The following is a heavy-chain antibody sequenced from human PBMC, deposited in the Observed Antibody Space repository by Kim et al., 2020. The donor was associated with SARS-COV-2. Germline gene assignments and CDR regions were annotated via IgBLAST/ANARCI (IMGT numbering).Heavy chain of an antibody. CDR1: GFTFSSYA. CDR3: RGAYSSSSKDPNYGMDV. D-gene: IGHD6-6*01. CDR2: ISGSGGST. V-gene: IGHV3-23*01. J-gene: IGHJ6*02. Sequence: GGSLRLSCAASGFTFSSYAMSWVRQAPGKGLEWVSAISGSGGSTYYADSVKGRFTISRDNSKNTLYLQMNSLRAEDTAVYYCRGAYSSSSKDPNYGMDVWGQGTTVTVSS.